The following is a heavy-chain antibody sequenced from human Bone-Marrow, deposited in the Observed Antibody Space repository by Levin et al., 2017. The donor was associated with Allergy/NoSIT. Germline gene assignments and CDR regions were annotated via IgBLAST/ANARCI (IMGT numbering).Heavy chain of an antibody. V-gene: IGHV3-15*01. CDR1: GFTFSNAW. CDR3: TTAILGDYGDY. J-gene: IGHJ4*02. D-gene: IGHD7-27*01. CDR2: IKSKTDGGTT. Sequence: SGGSLRLSCAASGFTFSNAWMSWVRQAPGKGLDWVGRIKSKTDGGTTDYAAPVKGRLTISRDDSKNTLYLQMNSLKTEDTAVYYCTTAILGDYGDYWGQGTLVTVSS.